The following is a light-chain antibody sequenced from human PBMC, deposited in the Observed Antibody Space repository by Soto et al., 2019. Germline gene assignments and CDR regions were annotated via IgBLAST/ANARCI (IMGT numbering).Light chain of an antibody. J-gene: IGKJ2*01. CDR2: DAS. V-gene: IGKV1-5*01. CDR1: QSISSW. CDR3: QQYNSYPYT. Sequence: DIQMTQSPSTLSASVGDRVTITCRASQSISSWLAWYQQKPGKAPKLLIYDASRLESGVTSRFRGSGSGTEFTLTISSLQPDDLATYYCQQYNSYPYTFGQGTKLEIK.